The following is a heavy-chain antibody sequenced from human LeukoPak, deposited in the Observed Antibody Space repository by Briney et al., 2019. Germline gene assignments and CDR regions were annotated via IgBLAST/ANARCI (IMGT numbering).Heavy chain of an antibody. D-gene: IGHD3-22*01. CDR3: AREPLTMIKIRPFDY. V-gene: IGHV1-69*05. J-gene: IGHJ4*02. Sequence: SVKVSXEASGGTFSSYAISWVRQAPGQGLEWMGRIIPIFGTANYAQKFQGRVTITTDESTSTAYMELSSLRSEDTAVYYCAREPLTMIKIRPFDYWGQGTLVTVSS. CDR2: IIPIFGTA. CDR1: GGTFSSYA.